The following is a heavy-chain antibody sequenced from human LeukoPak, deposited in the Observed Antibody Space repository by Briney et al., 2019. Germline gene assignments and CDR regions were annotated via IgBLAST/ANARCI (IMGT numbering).Heavy chain of an antibody. D-gene: IGHD6-6*01. Sequence: GRSLRLSCAASGFTFDDYAMHWVRQAPGKGLEWVSGISWNSGSIGYADSVKGRFTISRDNAKNSLYLQMNSLRAEDTALYYCAKDNPPEQVSSSGDYYYGMDVWGQGTTVTVSS. CDR3: AKDNPPEQVSSSGDYYYGMDV. J-gene: IGHJ6*02. CDR1: GFTFDDYA. V-gene: IGHV3-9*01. CDR2: ISWNSGSI.